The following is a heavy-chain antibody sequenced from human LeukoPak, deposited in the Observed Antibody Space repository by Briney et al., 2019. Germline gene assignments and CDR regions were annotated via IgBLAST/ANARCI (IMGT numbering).Heavy chain of an antibody. CDR2: ISSSSSYI. CDR1: GFTFSSYG. V-gene: IGHV3-21*01. J-gene: IGHJ4*02. Sequence: GGSLRLSCAASGFTFSSYGMNWVRQAPGKGLEWVSSISSSSSYIYYADSVKGRFTISRDNAKNSLYLQMNSLRAEDTAVYYCARDQATDYDFWSGPRGYFDYWGQGTLVTVSS. CDR3: ARDQATDYDFWSGPRGYFDY. D-gene: IGHD3-3*01.